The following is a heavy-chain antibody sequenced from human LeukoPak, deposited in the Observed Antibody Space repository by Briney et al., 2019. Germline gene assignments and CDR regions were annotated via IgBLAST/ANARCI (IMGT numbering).Heavy chain of an antibody. D-gene: IGHD6-13*01. J-gene: IGHJ6*02. CDR2: IGTAGDT. CDR1: GFTFSSYD. CDR3: ARAPRIAAAGALMDV. Sequence: PGGSLRLSCVASGFTFSSYDMHWVRQATGKGLEWVSAIGTAGDTYYPGSVKGRFTIFRENAKNSLYLQMNSLRAGDTAVYYCARAPRIAAAGALMDVWGQGTTVTVSS. V-gene: IGHV3-13*01.